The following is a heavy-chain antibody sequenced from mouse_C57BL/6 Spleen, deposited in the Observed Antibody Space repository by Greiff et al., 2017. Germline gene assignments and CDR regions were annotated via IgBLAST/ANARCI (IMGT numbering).Heavy chain of an antibody. Sequence: QVQLKQPGAELVKPGASVKLSCKASGYTFTSYWMHWVKQRPGQGLEWIGMIHPNSGSTNYNEKFKSKATLTVDKSSSTAYMQLSSLTSEDSAVYYCARNDYDRAMDYWGQGTSVTVSS. CDR3: ARNDYDRAMDY. D-gene: IGHD2-4*01. CDR1: GYTFTSYW. J-gene: IGHJ4*01. V-gene: IGHV1-64*01. CDR2: IHPNSGST.